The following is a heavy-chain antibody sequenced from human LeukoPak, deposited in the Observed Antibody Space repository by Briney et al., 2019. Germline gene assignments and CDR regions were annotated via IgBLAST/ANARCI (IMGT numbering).Heavy chain of an antibody. D-gene: IGHD6-13*01. CDR2: IYNSGNT. CDR3: ARGTGKANWFDP. J-gene: IGHJ5*02. CDR1: GGSVSSRNYY. Sequence: SETLSLTCTVSGGSVSSRNYYWGWIRQPPGKGLEWIGSIYNSGNTYYNPSLKSRVTISVDTSKNQFSLKLSSVTAADTAVYYCARGTGKANWFDPWGQGTLVTVSS. V-gene: IGHV4-39*07.